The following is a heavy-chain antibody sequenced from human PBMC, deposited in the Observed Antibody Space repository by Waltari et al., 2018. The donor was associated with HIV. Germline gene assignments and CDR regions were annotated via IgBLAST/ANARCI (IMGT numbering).Heavy chain of an antibody. CDR1: GITFSSYW. CDR2: IKHDGSEK. Sequence: EVHLVESGGGLVQPGGSLRLSCAVSGITFSSYWMSWVRQAPGKGLEWVANIKHDGSEKYYVESVKGRFAISRDNAKNSLYLQMNSLRAEDTAVYYCARLVSDSFDYWGQGTLVTVSS. V-gene: IGHV3-7*01. D-gene: IGHD1-20*01. J-gene: IGHJ4*02. CDR3: ARLVSDSFDY.